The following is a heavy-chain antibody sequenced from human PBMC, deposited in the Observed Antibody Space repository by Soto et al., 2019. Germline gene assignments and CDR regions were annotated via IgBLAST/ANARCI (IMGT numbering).Heavy chain of an antibody. J-gene: IGHJ3*02. CDR3: ARCGAPEWGNSVDGFDI. Sequence: QVQLVESGGGVVQPGRSLRLSCAASGFTFSSYAMHWVRQAPGKGLEWVAVISYDGSNKYYADSVRGRFTISRDNSKKTLYLQMNSLRAEDTAVYYCARCGAPEWGNSVDGFDIWGQGTMVTVSS. D-gene: IGHD1-26*01. CDR1: GFTFSSYA. V-gene: IGHV3-30-3*01. CDR2: ISYDGSNK.